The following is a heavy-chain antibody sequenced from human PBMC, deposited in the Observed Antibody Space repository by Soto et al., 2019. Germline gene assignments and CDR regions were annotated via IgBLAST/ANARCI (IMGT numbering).Heavy chain of an antibody. CDR1: GFTFSSYS. Sequence: GGSLRLSCAASGFTFSSYSMNWVRQAPGKGLEWVSYISSSSSTIYYADSVKGRFTISRDNAKNSLYLQMNSLRAEVTAVYYCARDSGELSYDFWSGYHHMDVWGKGTTVTVSS. CDR2: ISSSSSTI. D-gene: IGHD3-3*01. V-gene: IGHV3-48*01. J-gene: IGHJ6*04. CDR3: ARDSGELSYDFWSGYHHMDV.